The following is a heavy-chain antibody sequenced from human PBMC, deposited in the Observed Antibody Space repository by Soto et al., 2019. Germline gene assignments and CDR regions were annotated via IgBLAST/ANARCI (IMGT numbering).Heavy chain of an antibody. J-gene: IGHJ6*02. CDR1: GGSFSGYY. D-gene: IGHD6-19*01. CDR2: INHSGST. CDR3: ARGLAVADYYYGMDV. V-gene: IGHV4-34*01. Sequence: QVQLQQWGAGLLKPSETLSLTCAVYGGSFSGYYWSWIRQPPGKGLEWIGEINHSGSTNYNPSLKSRVTISVDTSKNQFSLKLSSVTAAATAVYYCARGLAVADYYYGMDVWGQGTTVTVSS.